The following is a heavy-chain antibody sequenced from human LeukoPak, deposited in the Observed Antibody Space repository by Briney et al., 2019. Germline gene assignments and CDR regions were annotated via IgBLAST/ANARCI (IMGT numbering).Heavy chain of an antibody. CDR3: ARDGPWKSDV. CDR2: ICSGGNT. Sequence: PSETLSLTCTVSGGSVSSSYYWGWIRQPPGKGLEWIGSICSGGNTCYNPSLQSRVTISADPSKNHFFLHLTSATAADTAVYFCARDGPWKSDVWGRGTLVTVSS. V-gene: IGHV4-39*02. J-gene: IGHJ4*02. CDR1: GGSVSSSYY. D-gene: IGHD1-1*01.